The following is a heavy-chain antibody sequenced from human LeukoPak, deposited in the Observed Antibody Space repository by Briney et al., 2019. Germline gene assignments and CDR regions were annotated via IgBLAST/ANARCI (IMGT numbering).Heavy chain of an antibody. D-gene: IGHD5-18*01. CDR3: ARSGFRGYSYGPPDY. J-gene: IGHJ4*02. V-gene: IGHV4-34*01. Sequence: SETLSLTCAVYGGSFSGYYWSWIRQPPGKGLEWIGEINHSGSTNYNPSLKSRVTISVDTSKNQFSLKLSSVTAADTAVYYCARSGFRGYSYGPPDYWGQGTLVTVSS. CDR1: GGSFSGYY. CDR2: INHSGST.